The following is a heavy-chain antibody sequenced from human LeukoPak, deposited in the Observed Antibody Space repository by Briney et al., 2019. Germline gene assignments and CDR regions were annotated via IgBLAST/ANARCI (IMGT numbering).Heavy chain of an antibody. J-gene: IGHJ4*02. CDR3: ARDLQLAISVAGMADC. CDR2: MSGSGHMT. D-gene: IGHD6-19*01. Sequence: GGSLRLSCAASGFTFSDHYMSWIRQAPGKGLEWVSYMSGSGHMTYIADSVKGRFTISRDNAKNSLYLQMNSLRAEDTAVYYCARDLQLAISVAGMADCWGQGTLVTVSS. CDR1: GFTFSDHY. V-gene: IGHV3-11*04.